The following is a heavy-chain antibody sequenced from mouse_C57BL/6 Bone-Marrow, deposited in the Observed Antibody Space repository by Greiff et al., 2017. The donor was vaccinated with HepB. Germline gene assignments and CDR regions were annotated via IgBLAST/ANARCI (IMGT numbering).Heavy chain of an antibody. D-gene: IGHD1-1*01. V-gene: IGHV2-2*01. CDR1: GFSLTSYG. CDR3: AGSIYYYGSSYVEWYFDV. CDR2: IWSGGST. J-gene: IGHJ1*03. Sequence: QVQLKQSGPGLVQPSQSLSITCTVSGFSLTSYGVHWVRQSPGKGLEWLGVIWSGGSTDYNAAFISRLSISKDNSKSQVFFKMNSLQADDTAIYYCAGSIYYYGSSYVEWYFDVWGTGTTVTVSS.